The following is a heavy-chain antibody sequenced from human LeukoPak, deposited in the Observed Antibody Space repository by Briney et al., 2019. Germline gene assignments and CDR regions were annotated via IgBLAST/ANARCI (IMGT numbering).Heavy chain of an antibody. CDR1: GFTVSSNY. CDR3: ARDHVEGWFDP. Sequence: PGGSLRLSCAASGFTVSSNYMSWVRQAPGKGLEWVSVIYSGGSTYYADSVKGRFTISRDNSKNTLYLQMNSLRAEDTAVYYCARDHVEGWFDPWGQGTLVTVSS. D-gene: IGHD5-24*01. J-gene: IGHJ5*02. CDR2: IYSGGST. V-gene: IGHV3-53*01.